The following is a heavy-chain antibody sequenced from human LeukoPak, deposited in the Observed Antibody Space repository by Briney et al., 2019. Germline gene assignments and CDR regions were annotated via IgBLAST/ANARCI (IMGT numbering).Heavy chain of an antibody. CDR2: ISPSSSIS. V-gene: IGHV3-23*01. CDR3: ARDLDWGAFDA. D-gene: IGHD3-9*01. Sequence: QPGGSLRLSSAASGFTFSSHGINWVRQAPGKGLEWVSGISPSSSISYYADSVKGRFTISRDNSKNTVSLQMNSLRAEDTALYYCARDLDWGAFDAWGQGTLVTVSS. J-gene: IGHJ5*02. CDR1: GFTFSSHG.